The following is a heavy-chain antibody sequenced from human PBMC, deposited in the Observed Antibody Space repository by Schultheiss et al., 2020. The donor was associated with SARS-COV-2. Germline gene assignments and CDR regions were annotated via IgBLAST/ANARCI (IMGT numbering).Heavy chain of an antibody. J-gene: IGHJ4*02. V-gene: IGHV1-46*01. Sequence: ASVKVSCKASGYTFTGYHMHWVRQAPGQGLEWMGIINPSGGSTSYAQKFQGRVTMTRDTSTSTVYMELSSLRSEDTAVYYCARDRATPRALFDYWGQGTLVTVSS. CDR2: INPSGGST. CDR3: ARDRATPRALFDY. CDR1: GYTFTGYH.